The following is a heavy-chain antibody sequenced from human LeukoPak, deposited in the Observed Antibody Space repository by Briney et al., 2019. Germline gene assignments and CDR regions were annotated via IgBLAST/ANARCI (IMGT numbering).Heavy chain of an antibody. CDR2: IKQDGSEK. J-gene: IGHJ4*02. D-gene: IGHD6-19*01. CDR1: GFTFSSYW. CDR3: ARPGGGSGWYGLFDY. V-gene: IGHV3-7*01. Sequence: PGGSLRLSCAASGFTFSSYWMSWVRQAPGKGLDWVANIKQDGSEKYYVDSVKGRFTISRDNAKNSLYLQMNSLRAEDTAVYYCARPGGGSGWYGLFDYWGQGTLVTVSS.